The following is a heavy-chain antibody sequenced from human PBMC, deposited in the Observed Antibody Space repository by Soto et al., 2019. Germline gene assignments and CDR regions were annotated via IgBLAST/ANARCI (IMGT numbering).Heavy chain of an antibody. CDR2: ISAYNGNT. CDR1: GYTFTSYG. Sequence: GASVKVSCKASGYTFTSYGISWVRQAPGQGLEWMGWISAYNGNTNYAQKRQGRVTMTTDTSTSTAYMELRSLRSDDTAVYYCARDAPIFPTAGYSSSWYGFDYWGQGTLVTVSS. J-gene: IGHJ4*02. V-gene: IGHV1-18*01. D-gene: IGHD6-13*01. CDR3: ARDAPIFPTAGYSSSWYGFDY.